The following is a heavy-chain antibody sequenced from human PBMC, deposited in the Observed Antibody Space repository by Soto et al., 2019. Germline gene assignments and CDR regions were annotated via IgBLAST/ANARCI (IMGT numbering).Heavy chain of an antibody. V-gene: IGHV4-59*08. D-gene: IGHD1-26*01. CDR2: IYYSGST. CDR3: ARQYSRSSLIYYYYYMDV. J-gene: IGHJ6*03. Sequence: QVQLQESGPGLVKPSETLSLTRTVSGGSISSYYWSWIRQPPGKGLEWIGYIYYSGSTNYNPSLKSRVTISVDTSKSQFSLKLSSVTAADTAVYYCARQYSRSSLIYYYYYMDVWGKGTTVTVSS. CDR1: GGSISSYY.